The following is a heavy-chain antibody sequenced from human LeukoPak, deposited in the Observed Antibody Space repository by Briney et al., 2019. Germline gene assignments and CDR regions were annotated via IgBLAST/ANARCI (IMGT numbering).Heavy chain of an antibody. Sequence: PSETLSLTCAVSGGSISSNNWWTWVRQPPGKGLEWIGEIFHSGNTNYNPSLKSRVTISVDTSKNQFSLKLSSVTAADTAVYYCARSTRSSGWNYWGQGTLVTVSS. J-gene: IGHJ4*02. CDR1: GGSISSNNW. V-gene: IGHV4-4*02. CDR3: ARSTRSSGWNY. CDR2: IFHSGNT. D-gene: IGHD6-19*01.